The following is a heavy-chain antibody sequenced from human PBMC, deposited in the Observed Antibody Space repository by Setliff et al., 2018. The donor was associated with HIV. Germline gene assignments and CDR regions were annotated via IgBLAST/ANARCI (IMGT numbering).Heavy chain of an antibody. J-gene: IGHJ1*01. Sequence: SETLSLTCTVSGGSISSYYWSWIRQPPGKGLEWMGYMYYSGSTNYNPSLKSRVTISGDTSKNQFSLKLTSVTAADTAVYYCARHVSGSYHSPFQHWGQGALGTVSS. CDR3: ARHVSGSYHSPFQH. CDR1: GGSISSYY. V-gene: IGHV4-59*08. D-gene: IGHD1-26*01. CDR2: MYYSGST.